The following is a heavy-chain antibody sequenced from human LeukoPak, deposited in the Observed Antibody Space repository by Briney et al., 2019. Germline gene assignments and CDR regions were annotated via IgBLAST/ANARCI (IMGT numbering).Heavy chain of an antibody. CDR2: ISASSGTR. CDR1: GFTFSDYY. Sequence: PGGSLRLSCAASGFTFSDYYMSWIRQAPGKGLEWLSYISASSGTRYYADSVKGRFTISRDNAKNSLYLQMNSLRAEDTAVYYCARGLAANDWFDPWGQGTLVTVSS. V-gene: IGHV3-11*01. CDR3: ARGLAANDWFDP. J-gene: IGHJ5*02. D-gene: IGHD2-15*01.